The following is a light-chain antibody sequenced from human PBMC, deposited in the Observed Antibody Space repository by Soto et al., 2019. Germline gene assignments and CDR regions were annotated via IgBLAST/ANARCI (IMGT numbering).Light chain of an antibody. CDR3: QSYDSSLSGWV. CDR2: GNS. Sequence: QSVLTQPPSVSGAPGQRVTISCTGSSSNIGAGYDVHWYQQLPGTAPKLLIYGNSNRPSGVPDRFSGSKSGTSPSLAITGLHADDEADYYCQSYDSSLSGWVFGGGTKLTVL. J-gene: IGLJ3*02. CDR1: SSNIGAGYD. V-gene: IGLV1-40*01.